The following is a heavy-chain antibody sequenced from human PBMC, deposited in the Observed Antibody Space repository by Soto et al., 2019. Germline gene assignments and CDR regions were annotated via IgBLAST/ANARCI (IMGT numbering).Heavy chain of an antibody. CDR3: ARGYCSGGSCYSTAEYFQH. CDR2: INPNSGGT. D-gene: IGHD2-15*01. J-gene: IGHJ1*01. V-gene: IGHV1-2*04. Sequence: ASVKVSCKASGYTFTGYYMHWVRQAPGQGLEWMGWINPNSGGTNYAQKFQGWVTMTRDTSISTAYMELSRLRSDDTAVYYCARGYCSGGSCYSTAEYFQHWGQGTLVTVSS. CDR1: GYTFTGYY.